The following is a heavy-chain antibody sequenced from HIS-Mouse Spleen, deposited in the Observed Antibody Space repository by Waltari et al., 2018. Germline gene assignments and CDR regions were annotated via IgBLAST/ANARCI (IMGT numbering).Heavy chain of an antibody. J-gene: IGHJ4*02. D-gene: IGHD6-13*01. CDR2: ISWDGGST. CDR1: GCTFDDYA. Sequence: EVQLVESGGVVVQPGGSLRLPCAASGCTFDDYAMHWCRQAPGKGLELGSLISWDGGSTYYADAVKGRFTISRDNSKNSLYLQMNSLRAEDTALYYCARGAAAGPFDYWGQGTLVTVSS. V-gene: IGHV3-43D*03. CDR3: ARGAAAGPFDY.